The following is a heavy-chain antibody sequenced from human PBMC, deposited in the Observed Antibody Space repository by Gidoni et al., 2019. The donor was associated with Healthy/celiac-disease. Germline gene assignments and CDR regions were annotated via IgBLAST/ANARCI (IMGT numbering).Heavy chain of an antibody. CDR3: ARTSRPVLVPAANDY. J-gene: IGHJ4*02. D-gene: IGHD2-2*01. Sequence: QVQLVQSGAEVKKPGASVKVSCTASGYTFTSYGISWGRQAPGQGLEWMGWISAYNVNTNYAQKRQGRVTMTTDTSTSTAYMELRSLRSDDTAVDYCARTSRPVLVPAANDYWGQGTLVTVSS. CDR2: ISAYNVNT. V-gene: IGHV1-18*01. CDR1: GYTFTSYG.